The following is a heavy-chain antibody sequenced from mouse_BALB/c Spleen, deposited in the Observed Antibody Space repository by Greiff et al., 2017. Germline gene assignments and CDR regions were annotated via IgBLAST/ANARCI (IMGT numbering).Heavy chain of an antibody. CDR1: GYSITSDYA. V-gene: IGHV3-2*02. Sequence: EVQGVESGPGLVKPSQSLSLTCTVTGYSITSDYAWNWIRQFPGNKLEWMGYISYSGSTSYNPSLKSRISITRDTSKNQFFLQLNSVTTEDTATYYCARRAWDYAMDYWGQGTSVTVSS. D-gene: IGHD4-1*01. CDR2: ISYSGST. J-gene: IGHJ4*01. CDR3: ARRAWDYAMDY.